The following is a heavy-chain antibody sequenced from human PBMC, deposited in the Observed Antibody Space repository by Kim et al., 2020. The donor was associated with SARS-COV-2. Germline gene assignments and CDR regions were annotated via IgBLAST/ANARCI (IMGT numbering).Heavy chain of an antibody. Sequence: SPSFQGHVTISADKSISTAYLQWSSLKASDTAMYYCARPLRIAVAGTEDYWGQGTLVTVSS. CDR3: ARPLRIAVAGTEDY. V-gene: IGHV5-10-1*01. D-gene: IGHD6-19*01. J-gene: IGHJ4*02.